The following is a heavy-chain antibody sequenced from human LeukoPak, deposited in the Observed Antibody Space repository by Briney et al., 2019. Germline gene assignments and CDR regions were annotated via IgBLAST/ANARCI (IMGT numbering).Heavy chain of an antibody. CDR2: IYNGGRTYYGGRT. Sequence: GGSLRLSCAASGFTFSSYGMHWVRQAPGKGLEWVAVIYNGGRTYYGGRTYYADSVKGRFTISRDNAKNSLYLQMNSLRAEDTAVYYCAELGITMIGGVWGKGTTVTISS. CDR3: AELGITMIGGV. CDR1: GFTFSSYG. V-gene: IGHV3-NL1*01. D-gene: IGHD3-10*02. J-gene: IGHJ6*04.